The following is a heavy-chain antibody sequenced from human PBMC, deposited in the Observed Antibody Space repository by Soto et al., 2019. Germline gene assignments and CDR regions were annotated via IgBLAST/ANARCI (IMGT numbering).Heavy chain of an antibody. CDR2: VYDTGST. CDR3: ARSIAVPSSHIDH. CDR1: GGSISGYY. V-gene: IGHV4-59*01. D-gene: IGHD6-6*01. Sequence: TLSLTCSVSGGSISGYYWSWIRQAPGKGLEWIGYVYDTGSTSYNPSLQSRVTISVDTSKKQFSLSLRLVTAADTAVYFCARSIAVPSSHIDHWGQGTRVTVSS. J-gene: IGHJ4*02.